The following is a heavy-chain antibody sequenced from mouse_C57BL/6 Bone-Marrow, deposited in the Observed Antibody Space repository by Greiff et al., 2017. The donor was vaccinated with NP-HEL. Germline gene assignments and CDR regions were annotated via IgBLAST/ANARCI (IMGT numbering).Heavy chain of an antibody. CDR1: GYTFTEYT. CDR3: ARHEEGANWDWYFDV. J-gene: IGHJ1*03. D-gene: IGHD4-1*01. Sequence: QVQLKESGAELVKPGASVKLSCKASGYTFTEYTIHWVKQRSGQGLEWIGWFYPGSGSIKYNEKSKDKATLTADKSSSTVYMELSRLTSEDSAVYFCARHEEGANWDWYFDVWGTGTTVTVSS. CDR2: FYPGSGSI. V-gene: IGHV1-62-2*01.